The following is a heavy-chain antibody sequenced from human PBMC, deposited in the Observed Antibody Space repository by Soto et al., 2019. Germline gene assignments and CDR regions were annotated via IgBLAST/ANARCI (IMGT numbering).Heavy chain of an antibody. CDR1: GYSFTSYC. CDR3: ARHAQRLGSRWFDP. V-gene: IGHV5-10-1*01. Sequence: PGESLKISCKSSGYSFTSYCISWVRQRPWKGLEWMGRIDPSDSYTTYSPAFHGHVTISADKSISTAYLQWSSLKASDTAMSYCARHAQRLGSRWFDPWGQRTLVTVSS. J-gene: IGHJ5*02. D-gene: IGHD6-13*01. CDR2: IDPSDSYT.